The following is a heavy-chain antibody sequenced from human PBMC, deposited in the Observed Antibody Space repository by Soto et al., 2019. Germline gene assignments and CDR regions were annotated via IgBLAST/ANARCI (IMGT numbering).Heavy chain of an antibody. CDR1: GGTFSSYA. Sequence: GASVKVFCKASGGTFSSYAISWVRQAPGQGFEWMGGIIPIFGTANYAQKFQGRVTITADESTSTAYMELSSLRSEDTAVYYCARSRYYYDSSGSYYFDYCGQGTLVTVAS. CDR3: ARSRYYYDSSGSYYFDY. CDR2: IIPIFGTA. D-gene: IGHD3-22*01. V-gene: IGHV1-69*13. J-gene: IGHJ4*02.